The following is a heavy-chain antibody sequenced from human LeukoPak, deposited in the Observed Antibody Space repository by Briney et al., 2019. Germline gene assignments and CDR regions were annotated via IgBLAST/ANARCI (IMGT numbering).Heavy chain of an antibody. J-gene: IGHJ6*03. V-gene: IGHV4-34*01. CDR3: ARVTGTAYYYYYYMDV. Sequence: SETLSLTCAVYGGSFSGYYWSWIRQPPGKGLEWIGEINHSGSTNYNPSLKSRVTISVDTSKNQFSLKLSSVTAADTAVYYCARVTGTAYYYYYYMDVWGKGTTVTVSS. CDR2: INHSGST. CDR1: GGSFSGYY. D-gene: IGHD1-20*01.